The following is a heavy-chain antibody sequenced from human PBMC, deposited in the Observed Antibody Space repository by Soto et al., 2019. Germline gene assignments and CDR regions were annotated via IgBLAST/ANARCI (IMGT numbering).Heavy chain of an antibody. CDR2: IYYSGST. Sequence: QVRLQESGPGLVKPSQPLSLTCTVSGASIINNHYYWNFIRKPPGKGLEWIGYIYYSGSTSYNPSLESRLTISIGTSRNQFSLELSSVTAADTAVYFCARASMIGVPGFFDVWGRGTLVTVSS. J-gene: IGHJ2*01. CDR3: ARASMIGVPGFFDV. D-gene: IGHD3-22*01. V-gene: IGHV4-30-4*08. CDR1: GASIINNHYY.